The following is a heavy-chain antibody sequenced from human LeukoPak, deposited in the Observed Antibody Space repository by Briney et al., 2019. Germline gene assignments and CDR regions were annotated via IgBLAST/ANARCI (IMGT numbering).Heavy chain of an antibody. J-gene: IGHJ4*02. CDR2: ISSSSSTI. Sequence: PGGSLRLSCAASGFTFSIYSMNWVRQAPGTGLEWVSYISSSSSTIFQLDSVKGRFTISRDNAKNSLYLQMNSLRAEDTAVYYCARDQGRWLPDYWGQGTLVTVSS. CDR3: ARDQGRWLPDY. CDR1: GFTFSIYS. V-gene: IGHV3-48*01. D-gene: IGHD5-24*01.